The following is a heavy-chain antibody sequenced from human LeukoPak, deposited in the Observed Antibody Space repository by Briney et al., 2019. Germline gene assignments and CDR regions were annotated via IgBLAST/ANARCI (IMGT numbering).Heavy chain of an antibody. V-gene: IGHV3-30*18. CDR1: GFTFSSYG. Sequence: PGRSLRLSCAASGFTFSSYGMHWVRQAPGKGLEWVAVISYDGSNKYYADSVKGRFTISRDNSKNTLYLQMNSLRAEDTAVYYCAKGRDYYGSGSNFDYWGQGTLVTVSS. CDR2: ISYDGSNK. CDR3: AKGRDYYGSGSNFDY. D-gene: IGHD3-10*01. J-gene: IGHJ4*02.